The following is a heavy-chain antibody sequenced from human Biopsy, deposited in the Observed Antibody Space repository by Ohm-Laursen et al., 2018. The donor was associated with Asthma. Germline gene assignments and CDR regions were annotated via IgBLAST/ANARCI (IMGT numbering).Heavy chain of an antibody. CDR3: ARDPAGYYYFDY. CDR2: ISSSGTTI. J-gene: IGHJ4*02. Sequence: GSLRLSCAASGFPFSDYYMSWIRQAPGKGLEWVSYISSSGTTIFNADSVKGRFTIPRDNAKNSLYLQMNSLRAEDTAVYYCARDPAGYYYFDYWGQGPLVTVSS. CDR1: GFPFSDYY. D-gene: IGHD3-22*01. V-gene: IGHV3-11*04.